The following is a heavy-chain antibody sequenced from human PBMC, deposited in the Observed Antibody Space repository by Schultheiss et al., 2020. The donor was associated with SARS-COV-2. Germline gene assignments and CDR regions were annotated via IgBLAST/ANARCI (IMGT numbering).Heavy chain of an antibody. Sequence: SETLSLTCTVSGGSISSSSYYWGWIRQPPGKGLEWIGEINHSGSTNYNPSLKSRVTISVDTSKNQFSLKLSSVTAADTAVYYCARGGPAPLAYWGQGTLVTVSS. CDR3: ARGGPAPLAY. D-gene: IGHD2-2*01. CDR2: INHSGST. V-gene: IGHV4-39*01. J-gene: IGHJ4*02. CDR1: GGSISSSSYY.